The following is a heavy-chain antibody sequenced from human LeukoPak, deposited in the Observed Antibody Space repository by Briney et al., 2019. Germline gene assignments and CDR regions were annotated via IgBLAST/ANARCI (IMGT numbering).Heavy chain of an antibody. CDR3: AKMTPRSYHMDV. CDR1: GFTFSNYA. V-gene: IGHV3-23*01. Sequence: PGGXXRLSCATSGFTFSNYAINWVRQAPGKGLEWVSAFSGNDGSTYYADSVRGRFTISRDNSKHTLYLQMTSLRAEDTAVYYCAKMTPRSYHMDVWGKGTTVTVSS. CDR2: FSGNDGST. J-gene: IGHJ6*03.